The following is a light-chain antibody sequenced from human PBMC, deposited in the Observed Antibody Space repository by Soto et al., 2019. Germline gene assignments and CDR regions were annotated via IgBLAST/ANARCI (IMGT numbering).Light chain of an antibody. V-gene: IGLV2-11*01. CDR1: SSDVGGYNY. J-gene: IGLJ1*01. CDR2: DVS. Sequence: QSALTQPRSVSGSPGQSVTISCTGTSSDVGGYNYVSWYQQHPGKAPKLMIYDVSKWPSGVPDRFSGSKSGNTASLTVSGLQAEDEADYYCSSYAGSSNVFGTGTKLTVL. CDR3: SSYAGSSNV.